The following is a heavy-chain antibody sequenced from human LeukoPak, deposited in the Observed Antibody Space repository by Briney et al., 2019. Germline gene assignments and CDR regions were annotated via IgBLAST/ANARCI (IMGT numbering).Heavy chain of an antibody. CDR1: GFTFSSYS. V-gene: IGHV3-21*01. D-gene: IGHD3-22*01. CDR2: ISSSSSYI. CDR3: AGHYDSSGYYFDLDY. J-gene: IGHJ4*02. Sequence: GGSLRLSCAASGFTFSSYSMNWVRQAPGKGLEWVSSISSSSSYIYYADSVKGRFTISRDNAKNSLYLQMNSLRAEDTAVYYCAGHYDSSGYYFDLDYWGQGTLVTVSS.